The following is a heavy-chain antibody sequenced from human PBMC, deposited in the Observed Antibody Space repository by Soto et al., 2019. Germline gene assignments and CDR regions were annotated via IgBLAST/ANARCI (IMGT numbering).Heavy chain of an antibody. J-gene: IGHJ4*02. CDR1: GFTVSSNY. CDR2: IYSGGST. D-gene: IGHD6-19*01. Sequence: EVQLVESGGGLVQPGGSLRLSCAASGFTVSSNYMSWVRQAPGKGLEWVSVIYSGGSTYYADSVKGRFTISRDNSKNALYLQMNSLRAEDTAVYYCASDRKKYSTGWYRFDYWGQGTLVTVSS. CDR3: ASDRKKYSTGWYRFDY. V-gene: IGHV3-66*01.